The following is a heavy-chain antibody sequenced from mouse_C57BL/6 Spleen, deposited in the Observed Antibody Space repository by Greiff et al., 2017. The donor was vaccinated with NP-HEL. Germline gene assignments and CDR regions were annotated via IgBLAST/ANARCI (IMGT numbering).Heavy chain of an antibody. J-gene: IGHJ2*01. Sequence: VQLQQPGAELVKPGASVKLSCKASGYTFTSYWMQWVKQRPGQGLEWIGEIDPSDSYTNYNQKFKGKATLTVDTSSSTAYMQLSSLTSEDSAVYYCARSRSTVVARFDYWGQGTTLTVSS. V-gene: IGHV1-50*01. D-gene: IGHD1-1*01. CDR3: ARSRSTVVARFDY. CDR2: IDPSDSYT. CDR1: GYTFTSYW.